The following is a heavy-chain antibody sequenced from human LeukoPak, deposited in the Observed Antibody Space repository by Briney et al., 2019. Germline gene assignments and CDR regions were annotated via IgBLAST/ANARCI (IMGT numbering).Heavy chain of an antibody. D-gene: IGHD2-21*02. J-gene: IGHJ6*02. Sequence: GGSLRLSCAASGFTFDDYAMHWVRQAPGKGLEWVSGISWISGCMGYDDPVKGRFTTARNNAKNSLYLQMSGLRAEDTALYYCAKDIHGDCVNHYGMDVWGQGTTVTVSS. CDR2: ISWISGCM. CDR3: AKDIHGDCVNHYGMDV. V-gene: IGHV3-9*01. CDR1: GFTFDDYA.